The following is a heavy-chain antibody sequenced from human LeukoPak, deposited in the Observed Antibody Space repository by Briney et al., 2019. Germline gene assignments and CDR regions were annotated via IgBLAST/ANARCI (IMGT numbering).Heavy chain of an antibody. CDR2: ISWNSGSI. CDR1: GFTFDDYA. Sequence: PGRSLRLSCAASGFTFDDYAMHWVRQAPGKDLEWVSGISWNSGSIGYADSVKGRFTISRDNAKNSLYLQMNSLRAEDTALYYCAKGFSIRYFDWLLDYWGQGTLVTVSS. CDR3: AKGFSIRYFDWLLDY. V-gene: IGHV3-9*01. D-gene: IGHD3-9*01. J-gene: IGHJ4*02.